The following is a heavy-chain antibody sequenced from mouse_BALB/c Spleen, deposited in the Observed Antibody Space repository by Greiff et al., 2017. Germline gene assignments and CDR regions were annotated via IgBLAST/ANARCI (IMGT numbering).Heavy chain of an antibody. Sequence: EVQLQQSGAELVKPGASVKLSCTASGFNIKDTYMHWVKQRPEQGLEWIGRIDPANGNTKYDPKFQGKATITADTSSNTAYLQLSSLTSEDTAVYYCARSNSLRAMDYWGQGTSVTVSS. CDR3: ARSNSLRAMDY. V-gene: IGHV14-3*02. D-gene: IGHD2-5*01. CDR2: IDPANGNT. CDR1: GFNIKDTY. J-gene: IGHJ4*01.